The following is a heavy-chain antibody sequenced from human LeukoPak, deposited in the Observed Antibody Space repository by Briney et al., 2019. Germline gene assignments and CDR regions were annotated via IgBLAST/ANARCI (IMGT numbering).Heavy chain of an antibody. CDR2: IYYSGST. Sequence: SETLSLTCTVSGGSISSSSYYWGWIRQPPGKGLEWIGSIYYSGSTYYNPSLKSRVIISVDTSKNQFSLKLSSVTAADTAVYYCARGFRGGYITGFDYWGQGNLVTVSS. V-gene: IGHV4-39*07. CDR1: GGSISSSSYY. J-gene: IGHJ4*02. D-gene: IGHD5-12*01. CDR3: ARGFRGGYITGFDY.